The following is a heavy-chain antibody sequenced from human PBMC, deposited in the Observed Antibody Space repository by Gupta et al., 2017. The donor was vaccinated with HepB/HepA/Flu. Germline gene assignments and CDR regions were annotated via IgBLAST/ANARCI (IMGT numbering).Heavy chain of an antibody. V-gene: IGHV3-7*01. D-gene: IGHD2-15*01. J-gene: IGHJ6*03. CDR2: IKQDGSEK. CDR3: ARSGLYYYYYMDV. Sequence: EVQLVESGGGLVQPGGSLRLSCAAAGFTFSSSWLSWVRQAPGKGLEWVANIKQDGSEKYYVDSVKGRFTISRDNAKNSLYLQMNSLRAEDTAVYYCARSGLYYYYYMDVWGKGTTVTVSS. CDR1: GFTFSSSW.